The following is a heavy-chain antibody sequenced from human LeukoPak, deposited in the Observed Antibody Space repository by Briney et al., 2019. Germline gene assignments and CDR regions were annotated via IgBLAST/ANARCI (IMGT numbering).Heavy chain of an antibody. D-gene: IGHD1-26*01. CDR2: IYYSGST. Sequence: SETLSLTCTVSGGSVSSGSYYWSWIRQPPGKGLEWIGYIYYSGSTNYNPSLKSRVTISVDTSKNQLSLKLSSVTAADTAVYYCAREVGATTNWGQGALVTVSS. CDR3: AREVGATTN. J-gene: IGHJ4*02. CDR1: GGSVSSGSYY. V-gene: IGHV4-61*01.